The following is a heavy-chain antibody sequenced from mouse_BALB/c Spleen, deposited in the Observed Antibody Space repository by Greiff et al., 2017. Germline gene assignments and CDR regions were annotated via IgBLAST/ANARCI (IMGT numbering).Heavy chain of an antibody. J-gene: IGHJ3*01. CDR1: GFTFSSYA. CDR3: ARGGELFAY. V-gene: IGHV5-9-3*01. CDR2: ISSGGSYT. Sequence: EVKLVESGGGLVKPGGSLKLSCAASGFTFSSYAMSWVRQTPEKRLEWVATISSGGSYTYYPDSVKGRFTISRDNAKNTLYLQMSSLRSEDTAMYYCARGGELFAYWGQGTLVTVSA.